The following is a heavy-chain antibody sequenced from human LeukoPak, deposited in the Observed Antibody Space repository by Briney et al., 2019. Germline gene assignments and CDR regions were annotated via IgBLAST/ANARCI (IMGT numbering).Heavy chain of an antibody. Sequence: HPGGSLRLSCAASGFTFSSYSMNWVRQAPGKGLEWVSYISSSGSTIYYADSVKGRFTISRDNAKNSLYLQMNSLRAEDTAVYYCARDYYDSSGYIDYWGQGTLVTVSS. CDR3: ARDYYDSSGYIDY. D-gene: IGHD3-22*01. CDR1: GFTFSSYS. J-gene: IGHJ4*02. CDR2: ISSSGSTI. V-gene: IGHV3-48*04.